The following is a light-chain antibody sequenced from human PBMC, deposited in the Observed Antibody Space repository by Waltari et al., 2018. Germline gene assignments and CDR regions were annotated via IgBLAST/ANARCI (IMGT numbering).Light chain of an antibody. Sequence: DIQMTQFPSSLSASAGDRVTIACHASQDITNYLHWYQQTIGRAPKLLIYYASNLETGVSSRFSGSGSGTNFTFVISSLQPEDIATYYCQQSDGLPRTFGQGTQVEIK. CDR1: QDITNY. CDR2: YAS. CDR3: QQSDGLPRT. J-gene: IGKJ2*01. V-gene: IGKV1-33*01.